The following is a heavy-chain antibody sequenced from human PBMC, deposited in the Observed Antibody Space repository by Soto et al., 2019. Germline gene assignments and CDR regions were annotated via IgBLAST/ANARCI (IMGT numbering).Heavy chain of an antibody. CDR2: INHSGST. CDR1: GGSFSGYY. D-gene: IGHD5-18*01. Sequence: SETLSLTCAVYGGSFSGYYWSWIRQPPGKGLEWIGEINHSGSTNYNPSLKSRVTISVDTSKNQFSLKLSSVTAADTAVYYCARGGWIQLWSFDDWGQRTLVTVSS. V-gene: IGHV4-34*01. CDR3: ARGGWIQLWSFDD. J-gene: IGHJ4*02.